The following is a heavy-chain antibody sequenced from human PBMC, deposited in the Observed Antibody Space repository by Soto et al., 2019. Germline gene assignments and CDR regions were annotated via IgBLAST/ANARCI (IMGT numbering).Heavy chain of an antibody. J-gene: IGHJ5*02. CDR2: IHSTRSP. D-gene: IGHD4-17*01. V-gene: IGHV4-4*07. CDR1: GDSVSKYY. CDR3: ARSPAYGDYANLHT. Sequence: SETLSLTCTVSGDSVSKYYWNWIRQPAGKGLEWIGRIHSTRSPNYNPSLKSRVTMSVDTSKNQFSLKLNLTSVTAADTAVYYCARSPAYGDYANLHTWGQGTLVTVSS.